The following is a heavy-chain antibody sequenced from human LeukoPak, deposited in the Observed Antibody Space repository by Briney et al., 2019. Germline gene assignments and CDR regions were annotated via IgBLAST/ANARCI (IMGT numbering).Heavy chain of an antibody. D-gene: IGHD1-26*01. CDR3: ARESSGAYYLKQ. CDR2: ISSRVDST. Sequence: PGGSMRLPCAASGFTFRYSYMNWIRRCPGNGRQCVSSISSRVDSTNYAHSVKGRFTISKDTAKNSLYLQMNTLRAEDTAVYYWARESSGAYYLKQWGQGTLVTVYS. CDR1: GFTFRYSY. V-gene: IGHV3-11*05. J-gene: IGHJ4*02.